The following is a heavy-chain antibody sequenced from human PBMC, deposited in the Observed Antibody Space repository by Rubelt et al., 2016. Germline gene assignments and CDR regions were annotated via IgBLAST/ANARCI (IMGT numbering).Heavy chain of an antibody. CDR2: IYHSGST. Sequence: QVQLQESGPGLVKPSETLSLTCTVSGYSISSGYYWGWIRQPPGKGLEWIGSIYHSGSTYYNSCLKIRVPISVDTSKNQFSRKLSMLTAADTAVYYCAGIRYFDWLPSFFDYWGQGTLVTVSS. V-gene: IGHV4-38-2*02. CDR1: GYSISSGYY. CDR3: AGIRYFDWLPSFFDY. J-gene: IGHJ4*02. D-gene: IGHD3-9*01.